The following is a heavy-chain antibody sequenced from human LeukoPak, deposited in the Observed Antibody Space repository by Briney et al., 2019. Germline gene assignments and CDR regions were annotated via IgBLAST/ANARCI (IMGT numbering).Heavy chain of an antibody. J-gene: IGHJ5*02. V-gene: IGHV4-38-2*02. CDR3: ARENTSGTNWFDR. Sequence: SSETLSLPCGVSVYSISSDNYWGWMRPPPGKGLEWTGSIYHSGSTYYNPSLKSRVTISVDTSKNLFSLKLTSVTAADTALCYCARENTSGTNWFDRWGQGTLVTVSS. D-gene: IGHD3-10*01. CDR2: IYHSGST. CDR1: VYSISSDNY.